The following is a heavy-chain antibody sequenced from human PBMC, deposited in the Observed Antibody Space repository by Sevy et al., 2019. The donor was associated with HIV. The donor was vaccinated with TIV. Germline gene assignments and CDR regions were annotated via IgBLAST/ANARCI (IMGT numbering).Heavy chain of an antibody. V-gene: IGHV3-15*01. CDR2: IKSKTDGGTT. Sequence: GGSLRLSCVASGFTFSSYGMHWVRQAPGKGLEWVGHIKSKTDGGTTDYAAPVKGRFTISRDDSKNTLYLQMNSLKTEDTAVYYCTTGYCSSTSCYPYYYYGMDVWGQGTTVTVSS. CDR3: TTGYCSSTSCYPYYYYGMDV. J-gene: IGHJ6*02. CDR1: GFTFSSYG. D-gene: IGHD2-2*01.